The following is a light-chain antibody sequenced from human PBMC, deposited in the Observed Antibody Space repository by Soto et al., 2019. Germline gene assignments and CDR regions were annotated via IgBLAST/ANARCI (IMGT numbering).Light chain of an antibody. CDR1: SGSVSTNYY. CDR3: VLYMGGGIPPV. J-gene: IGLJ3*02. CDR2: STD. V-gene: IGLV8-61*01. Sequence: QAVVTQEPSFSVSPGGTVTLTCGLSSGSVSTNYYPSWYQQTPGQSPRTLIYSTDIRSSGVPDRFSGSILGNKAALTITGAQAGDESGYFCVLYMGGGIPPVFGGGTKLTVL.